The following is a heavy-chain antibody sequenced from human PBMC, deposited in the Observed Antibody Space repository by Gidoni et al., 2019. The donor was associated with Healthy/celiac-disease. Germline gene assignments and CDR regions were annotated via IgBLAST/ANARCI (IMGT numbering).Heavy chain of an antibody. V-gene: IGHV4-34*01. CDR2: INHSGST. CDR3: ARGGGITVIVASPKRNWFDP. CDR1: GGSFSGSY. D-gene: IGHD3-22*01. J-gene: IGHJ5*02. Sequence: QVQLQQWGAGLLKPSETLSLTCAVYGGSFSGSYWSWIRQPPGKGLEWIGEINHSGSTNYNPSLKSRVTISVDTSKNQFSLKLSSVTAADTAVYYCARGGGITVIVASPKRNWFDPWGQGTLVTVSS.